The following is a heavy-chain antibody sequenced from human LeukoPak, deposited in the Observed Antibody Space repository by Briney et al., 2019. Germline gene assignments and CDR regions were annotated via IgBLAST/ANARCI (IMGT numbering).Heavy chain of an antibody. D-gene: IGHD3-22*01. Sequence: SETLSLTCTVSGGSISYYYWNWIRQPPGKGLEWIGSIYYSGSTYYNPPLKSRVTISVDTSKNQFSLKLSSVTAADTAVYYCARVPENYYDSSGYSSWGQGTLVTVSS. CDR1: GGSISYYY. J-gene: IGHJ4*02. CDR3: ARVPENYYDSSGYSS. CDR2: IYYSGST. V-gene: IGHV4-39*07.